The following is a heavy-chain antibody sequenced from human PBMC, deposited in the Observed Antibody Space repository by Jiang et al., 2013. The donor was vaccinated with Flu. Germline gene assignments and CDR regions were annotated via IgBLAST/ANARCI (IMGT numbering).Heavy chain of an antibody. Sequence: ASGFTFSSYAMSWVRQAPGKGLEWVSTISVSGGSTYYADSVKGRFTISRDNSKNTLHLQMNSLRADDTAVYYCAKGGGQQLAGDAYWGQGTLVTVSP. V-gene: IGHV3-23*01. D-gene: IGHD6-13*01. CDR1: GFTFSSYA. J-gene: IGHJ4*02. CDR2: ISVSGGST. CDR3: AKGGGQQLAGDAY.